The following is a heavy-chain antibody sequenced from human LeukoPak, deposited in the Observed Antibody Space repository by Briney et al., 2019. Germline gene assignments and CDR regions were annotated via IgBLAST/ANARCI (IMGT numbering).Heavy chain of an antibody. D-gene: IGHD3-9*01. J-gene: IGHJ6*02. CDR2: IYYSGST. Sequence: SETLSLTCAVSGGSISSYYWSWIRQPPGKGREWIGYIYYSGSTNYNPSLNSRATISVDTSKNQFSLKLSSVTAADTAVYYCARHRHPEYYDILTGYSSAYYYGMDVWGQGTTVTVSS. V-gene: IGHV4-59*08. CDR1: GGSISSYY. CDR3: ARHRHPEYYDILTGYSSAYYYGMDV.